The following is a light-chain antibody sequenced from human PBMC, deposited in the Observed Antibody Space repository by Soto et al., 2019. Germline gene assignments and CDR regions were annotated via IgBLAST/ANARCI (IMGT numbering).Light chain of an antibody. CDR3: AACDDSLRGPV. Sequence: QSVLTQPPSASGTPGQRVTISCSGSSSNIGTNYVYWYQQLPGTAPKLLIYSNNQRPSGVPDRFSGSKSGTSASLAISGLRSEDEADYYCAACDDSLRGPVFGGGTKVTV. V-gene: IGLV1-47*02. J-gene: IGLJ2*01. CDR1: SSNIGTNY. CDR2: SNN.